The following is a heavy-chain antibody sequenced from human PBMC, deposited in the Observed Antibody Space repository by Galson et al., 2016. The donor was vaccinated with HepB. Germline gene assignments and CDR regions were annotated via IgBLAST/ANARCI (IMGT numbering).Heavy chain of an antibody. D-gene: IGHD2/OR15-2a*01. CDR2: DSMDGRRK. CDR3: AKRHEYCPPVGCSVDY. V-gene: IGHV3-30*18. J-gene: IGHJ4*02. CDR1: GFIFRGYG. Sequence: SLRLSCAASGFIFRGYGMHWVRQAPGKGLEWVAADSMDGRRKFYADSVRGRFTISRDNSNNMLFLQMDSLRPDDTAVYYCAKRHEYCPPVGCSVDYWGQGTLVSVSS.